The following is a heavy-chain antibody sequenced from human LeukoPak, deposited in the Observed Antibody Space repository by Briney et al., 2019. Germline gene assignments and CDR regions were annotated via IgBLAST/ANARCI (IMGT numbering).Heavy chain of an antibody. Sequence: SGPTLVKATQTLTLTCTFSGFSLSTSGVGVGWIRQPPGKALEWLALIYWDDDKRYSPSLKSRLTITKDTSKNQVVLTMTNMDPVDTATYYCAHRSMPLKSFDYWGQGTLVTVSS. CDR2: IYWDDDK. J-gene: IGHJ4*02. V-gene: IGHV2-5*02. D-gene: IGHD2-2*01. CDR3: AHRSMPLKSFDY. CDR1: GFSLSTSGVG.